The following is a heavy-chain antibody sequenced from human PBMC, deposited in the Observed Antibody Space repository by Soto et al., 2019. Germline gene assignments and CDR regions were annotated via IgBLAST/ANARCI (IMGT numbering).Heavy chain of an antibody. CDR1: GGSFSGYY. J-gene: IGHJ5*02. CDR3: ARGRQDDYVWGSYRRNWFDP. V-gene: IGHV4-34*01. CDR2: INHSGST. D-gene: IGHD3-16*02. Sequence: QVQLQQWGAGLLKPSETLSLTCAVYGGSFSGYYWSWIRQPPGKGLEWIGEINHSGSTNYNPSLRSRVAISVDTSKNQFARRLSSVTAADTAVYYCARGRQDDYVWGSYRRNWFDPLGQGTLVTVSS.